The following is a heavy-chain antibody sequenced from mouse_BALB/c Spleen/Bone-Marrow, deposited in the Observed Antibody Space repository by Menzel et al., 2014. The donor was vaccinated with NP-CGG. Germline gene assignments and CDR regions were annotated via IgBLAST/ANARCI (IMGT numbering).Heavy chain of an antibody. CDR3: ARSRDYYDNNSFAY. Sequence: SGAELVRPGTSLKVSCQASGYVFTDFLLEWVKQRPGQGLEWVGVINPGSGGTNYNEKFKDKATLTADRSSSTACMQLSSLTSDDSAVYFCARSRDYYDNNSFAYWGQGTLVTVSA. D-gene: IGHD1-1*01. V-gene: IGHV1-54*03. CDR1: GYVFTDFL. J-gene: IGHJ3*01. CDR2: INPGSGGT.